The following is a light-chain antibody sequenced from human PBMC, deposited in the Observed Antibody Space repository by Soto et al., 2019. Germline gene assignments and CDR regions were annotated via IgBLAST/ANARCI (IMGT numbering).Light chain of an antibody. CDR3: GSYTASSTQV. V-gene: IGLV2-14*03. J-gene: IGLJ1*01. CDR1: SSDVGDYAS. CDR2: DVS. Sequence: QSALTQAASVSGSPGQSITISCTGTSSDVGDYASASWYQQHPGKAPKLMIYDVSNRPSGVSDRFSGSKSGNTASLTISGLQAEDEADYYCGSYTASSTQVFGTGTKVTVL.